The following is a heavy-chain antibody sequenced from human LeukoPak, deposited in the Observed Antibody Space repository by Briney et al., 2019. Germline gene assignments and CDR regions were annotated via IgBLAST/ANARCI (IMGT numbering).Heavy chain of an antibody. CDR2: INHSGST. D-gene: IGHD2-2*01. CDR3: ARRAKDIVVVPAATTPFDY. V-gene: IGHV4-34*01. J-gene: IGHJ4*02. CDR1: GGSFSGYY. Sequence: ASETLSLTCAVYGGSFSGYYWSWIRQPPGKGLEWIGEINHSGSTNYNPSLKSRVTISVDTSKNQFSLKLSFVTAADTAVYYCARRAKDIVVVPAATTPFDYWGQGTLVTVSS.